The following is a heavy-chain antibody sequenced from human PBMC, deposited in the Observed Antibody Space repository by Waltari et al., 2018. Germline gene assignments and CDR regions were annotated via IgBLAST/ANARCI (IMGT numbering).Heavy chain of an antibody. D-gene: IGHD3-10*01. V-gene: IGHV1-69*05. CDR2: NIPIFGTA. CDR1: GGTFSSYA. Sequence: QVQLVQSGAEVKKPGSSVKVSCKASGGTFSSYAISWVRQAPGQGLEWMGGNIPIFGTANYAQKVQGRVTMTTDESTSTAYMELSSLRSEDTAVYYCARVEDMVQGELGMDVWGQGTTVTVSS. J-gene: IGHJ6*02. CDR3: ARVEDMVQGELGMDV.